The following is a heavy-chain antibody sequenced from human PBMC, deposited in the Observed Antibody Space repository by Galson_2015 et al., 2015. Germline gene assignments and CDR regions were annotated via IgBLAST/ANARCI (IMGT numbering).Heavy chain of an antibody. CDR3: ARQIFDYDFWSGYYPTNFDY. J-gene: IGHJ4*01. CDR2: ISSTTTYI. V-gene: IGHV3-21*01. CDR1: EFTFSSYF. D-gene: IGHD3-3*01. Sequence: SLRLSCAASEFTFSSYFMSWVRQAPGKGLEWVSSISSTTTYIYYADSVKGRFTISRDNAKNSLYLQMNSLGAEDTAVYYCARQIFDYDFWSGYYPTNFDYWGHGTLVTVSS.